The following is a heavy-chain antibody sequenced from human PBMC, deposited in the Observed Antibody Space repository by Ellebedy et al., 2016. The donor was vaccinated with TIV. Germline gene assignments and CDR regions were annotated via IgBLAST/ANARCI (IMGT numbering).Heavy chain of an antibody. CDR1: GGTFSTYA. V-gene: IGHV1-18*01. J-gene: IGHJ6*02. Sequence: AASVKVSCKASGGTFSTYAISWVRQAPGQGLAWMGWISPYNGNTYYAQILQGRVTMTTDTSTSTAYMELRSLRSDDTAVYYCARDTYYRNYGAASYYYGMDVWGQGTTVTVS. CDR2: ISPYNGNT. CDR3: ARDTYYRNYGAASYYYGMDV. D-gene: IGHD1-7*01.